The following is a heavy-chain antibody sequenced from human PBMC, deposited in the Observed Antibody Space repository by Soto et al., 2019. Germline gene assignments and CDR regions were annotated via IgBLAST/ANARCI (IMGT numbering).Heavy chain of an antibody. Sequence: GGSLRLSCAASGFTFSSYGMHWVRQAPGKGLEWVAVIWYDGSNKYYADSVKGRFTISRDNSKNTLYLQMNSLRAEDTAVYYCARDRGPTSPYHYYFDYWGQGTLVTVSS. D-gene: IGHD2-2*01. CDR3: ARDRGPTSPYHYYFDY. J-gene: IGHJ4*02. CDR1: GFTFSSYG. CDR2: IWYDGSNK. V-gene: IGHV3-33*01.